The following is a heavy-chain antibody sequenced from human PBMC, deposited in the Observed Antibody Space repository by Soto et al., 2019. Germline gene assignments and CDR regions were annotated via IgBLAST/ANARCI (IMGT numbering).Heavy chain of an antibody. CDR2: ISAYNGNT. CDR3: ARDPLTWIQLWLPSDY. Sequence: ASVKVSCKASGYTFTSYGISWVRQAPGQGLEWMGWISAYNGNTNYAQKLQGRVTMTTDTSTSTAYMELRSLTSDDTAVYYCARDPLTWIQLWLPSDYWGQGTLVTVSS. CDR1: GYTFTSYG. V-gene: IGHV1-18*01. D-gene: IGHD5-18*01. J-gene: IGHJ4*02.